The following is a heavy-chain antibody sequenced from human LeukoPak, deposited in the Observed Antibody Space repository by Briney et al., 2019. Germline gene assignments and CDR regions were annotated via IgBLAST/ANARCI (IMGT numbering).Heavy chain of an antibody. J-gene: IGHJ2*01. D-gene: IGHD4-17*01. CDR3: ATGSTVTTIWYFDL. V-gene: IGHV1-24*01. Sequence: ASVKVSCKVSGYTLTELSMHWVRQAPGKGLEWMGGFDPEDGETIYAQKFQGRVTMTEDTSTDTAYMELSSLRSEDTAVYYCATGSTVTTIWYFDLWGRGTLVTVSS. CDR1: GYTLTELS. CDR2: FDPEDGET.